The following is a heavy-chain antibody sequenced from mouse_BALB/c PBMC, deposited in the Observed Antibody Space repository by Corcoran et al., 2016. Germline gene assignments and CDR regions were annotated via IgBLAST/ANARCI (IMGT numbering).Heavy chain of an antibody. D-gene: IGHD2-14*01. CDR2: ISYDGSN. CDR3: ARWRYDADY. J-gene: IGHJ2*01. Sequence: DVQLQESGPGLVKPSQSLSLTCSVTGYSITSGYYWNWIRQFPGNKLEWMGYISYDGSNNYNPSLKNRISITRDTSKNQFFLKLNSVTTEDTATYYCARWRYDADYWGQGTTLTVSS. CDR1: GYSITSGYY. V-gene: IGHV3-6*02.